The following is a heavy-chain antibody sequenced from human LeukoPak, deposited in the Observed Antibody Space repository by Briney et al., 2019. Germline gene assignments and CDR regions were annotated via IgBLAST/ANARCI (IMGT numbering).Heavy chain of an antibody. Sequence: ASVKVSCXTSGYTFTVYFMHWVRQAPGQGLEWMERINPNSGGTIYAQKFQVRVTMTRDTSITTVYMELSRLRSDDTAVYYCARDQGGDGNRAFDIWGQGTMVTVSS. D-gene: IGHD2-21*02. J-gene: IGHJ3*02. V-gene: IGHV1-2*06. CDR2: INPNSGGT. CDR1: GYTFTVYF. CDR3: ARDQGGDGNRAFDI.